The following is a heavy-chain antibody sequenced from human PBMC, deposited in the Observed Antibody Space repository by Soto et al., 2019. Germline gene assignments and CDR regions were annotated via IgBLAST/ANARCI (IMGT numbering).Heavy chain of an antibody. Sequence: SETLSLTCSVSDDSINSDKYYWGWIRQPPGKGLEWIGSIYYRGDAYYNPSLQTRVTISLDKSKSQFSPKLNSVTAADSAVYFCARLEGLATISYYFDFWGPGALVTVSS. CDR3: ARLEGLATISYYFDF. D-gene: IGHD3-9*01. CDR1: DDSINSDKYY. V-gene: IGHV4-39*01. J-gene: IGHJ4*02. CDR2: IYYRGDA.